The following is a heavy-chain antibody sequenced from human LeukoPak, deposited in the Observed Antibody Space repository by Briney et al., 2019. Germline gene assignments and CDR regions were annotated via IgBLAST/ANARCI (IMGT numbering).Heavy chain of an antibody. CDR1: GFTFSSYE. CDR2: ISSSGSTI. CDR3: ASHSSGWYSDFDY. Sequence: RGSLRLSCAASGFTFSSYEMNWVRQAPGKGLEWVSYISSSGSTIYYADSVKGRFTISRDNAKNSLYLQMNSLRAEDTAVYYCASHSSGWYSDFDYWGQGTLVTISS. V-gene: IGHV3-48*03. J-gene: IGHJ4*02. D-gene: IGHD6-19*01.